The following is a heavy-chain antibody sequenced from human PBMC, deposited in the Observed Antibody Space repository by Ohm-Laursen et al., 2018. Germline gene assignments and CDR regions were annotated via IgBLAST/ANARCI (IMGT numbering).Heavy chain of an antibody. V-gene: IGHV3-23*01. D-gene: IGHD3-22*01. J-gene: IGHJ4*02. CDR3: AKSSPGGMIVVVIPFDF. Sequence: SLRLSCAAFGFTFSSYAMSWVRQAPGKGLEWVSAISGSGGSTYYADSVKGRFTISRDNSKNTLYLQMNSLRAEDTAVYYCAKSSPGGMIVVVIPFDFWGQGTLVTVSS. CDR1: GFTFSSYA. CDR2: ISGSGGST.